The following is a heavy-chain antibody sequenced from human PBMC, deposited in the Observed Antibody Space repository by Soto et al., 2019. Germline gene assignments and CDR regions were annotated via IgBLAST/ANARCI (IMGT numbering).Heavy chain of an antibody. CDR3: ATPTDYYDSSGYYVYYFDY. J-gene: IGHJ4*02. CDR1: GGTFSSYA. Sequence: QVQLVQSGAEVKKPGSSVKVSCKASGGTFSSYAISWVRQAPGQGLEWMGGIIPIFGTANYAQKFQGKVTITADESTSTAYMELSSLRSEDTAVYYCATPTDYYDSSGYYVYYFDYWGQGTLVTVSS. V-gene: IGHV1-69*01. D-gene: IGHD3-22*01. CDR2: IIPIFGTA.